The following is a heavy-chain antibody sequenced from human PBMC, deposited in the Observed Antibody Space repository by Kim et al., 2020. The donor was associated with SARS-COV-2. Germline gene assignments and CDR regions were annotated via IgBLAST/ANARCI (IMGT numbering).Heavy chain of an antibody. V-gene: IGHV3-15*01. Sequence: GGSLRLSCAASGFTFNNAWMSWVRQAPGKGLEWVGRIKSKTDGGTIDYAAPLKGRFTISRDDSENMVFLQMNSLKTEDTAVYYCATGLILLGSGSSLYYFDHWGQGTLVTVSS. D-gene: IGHD3-10*01. CDR1: GFTFNNAW. CDR2: IKSKTDGGTI. CDR3: ATGLILLGSGSSLYYFDH. J-gene: IGHJ4*02.